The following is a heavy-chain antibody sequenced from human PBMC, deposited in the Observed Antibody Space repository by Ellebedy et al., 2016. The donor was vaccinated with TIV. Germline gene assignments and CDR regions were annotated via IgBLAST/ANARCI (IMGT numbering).Heavy chain of an antibody. D-gene: IGHD2-15*01. Sequence: MPSETLSLTCSVSGVSSSSGHYHWSWIRQHPGKGLEWIGFIYFSGAPYYNPSLRSRVTMSVDLSKNQFSLRLNSVTAADTAVYYCARDSGSLAGFDYWGPGALVTVSS. V-gene: IGHV4-30-4*08. CDR3: ARDSGSLAGFDY. J-gene: IGHJ4*02. CDR2: IYFSGAP. CDR1: GVSSSSGHYH.